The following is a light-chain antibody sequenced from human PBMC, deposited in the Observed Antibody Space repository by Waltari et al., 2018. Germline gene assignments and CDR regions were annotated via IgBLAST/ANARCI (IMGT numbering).Light chain of an antibody. CDR2: QDN. J-gene: IGLJ2*01. CDR3: QAWDSNAAV. V-gene: IGLV3-1*01. Sequence: SYELTQPPSVSVSPGQTASITCSGDKLGDKYACWYQQKPGQSPILVIYQDNKRPSGIPERFSGSNPGGTATLTISGTQTMDEADYYCQAWDSNAAVFGGGTKLTVL. CDR1: KLGDKY.